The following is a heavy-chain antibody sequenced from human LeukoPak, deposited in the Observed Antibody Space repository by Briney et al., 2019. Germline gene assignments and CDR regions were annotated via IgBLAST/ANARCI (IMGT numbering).Heavy chain of an antibody. CDR2: LSASGGLT. CDR1: GFTFSSYA. V-gene: IGHV3-23*01. Sequence: GGSLRLSCAASGFTFSSYAMSWVRQAPGKGLEWVSGLSASGGLTYYADSVKGRFTISRDNSKNTLYLQMNSLRAEDAAVYYCAKAPVTSCRGAFCYPFDYWGQGTLVTVSS. J-gene: IGHJ4*02. CDR3: AKAPVTSCRGAFCYPFDY. D-gene: IGHD2-15*01.